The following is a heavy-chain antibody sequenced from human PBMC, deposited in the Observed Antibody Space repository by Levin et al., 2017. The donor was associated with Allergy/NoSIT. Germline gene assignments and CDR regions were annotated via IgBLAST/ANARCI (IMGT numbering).Heavy chain of an antibody. CDR2: INGDNGDT. Sequence: GESLKISCPASGYTFITHSVHWVRQAPGQRLEWMGWINGDNGDTKHAQKFQGRVTITRDKSAGAAYMELSSLRSEDTAVYYCARRAEGYCTSISCPTPFDHWGQGTLVTVSS. J-gene: IGHJ4*02. CDR1: GYTFITHS. D-gene: IGHD2-8*01. CDR3: ARRAEGYCTSISCPTPFDH. V-gene: IGHV1-3*01.